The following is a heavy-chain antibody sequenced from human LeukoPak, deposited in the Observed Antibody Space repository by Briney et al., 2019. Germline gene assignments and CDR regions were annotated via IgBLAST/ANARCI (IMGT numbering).Heavy chain of an antibody. CDR1: GFAFRSYW. Sequence: TGGSLRLSCAASGFAFRSYWTHWVRQAPGKGLVWVSHINSDGSSTRYVDSVKGRFTVSRDNAKNTLYLQMNSLRAEDTAVYYCARDYNYGLDVWGQGTTVTVSS. J-gene: IGHJ6*02. CDR3: ARDYNYGLDV. V-gene: IGHV3-74*01. CDR2: INSDGSST.